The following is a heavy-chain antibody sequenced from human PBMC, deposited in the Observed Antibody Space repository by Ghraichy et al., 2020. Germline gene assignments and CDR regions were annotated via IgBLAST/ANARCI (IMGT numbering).Heavy chain of an antibody. V-gene: IGHV3-33*01. D-gene: IGHD1-26*01. Sequence: GGSLRLSCAASGFTFSRYGMHWIRQAPGKGLEWVAVIWNDGSQRFYAESVQGRFTIVRDDSKSTLYLQMNTLRVEDTAVYYCARVGPNNEWDYWGQGTLVTVSS. CDR3: ARVGPNNEWDY. CDR1: GFTFSRYG. CDR2: IWNDGSQR. J-gene: IGHJ4*02.